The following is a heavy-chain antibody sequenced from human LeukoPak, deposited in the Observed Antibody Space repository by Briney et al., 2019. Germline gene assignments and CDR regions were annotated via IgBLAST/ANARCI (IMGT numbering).Heavy chain of an antibody. V-gene: IGHV3-21*01. CDR1: GFTFSSYN. Sequence: PGGSLRLSCAASGFTFSSYNMNWVRQAPGKGLEWVSSISSSSSYIYYADSVKGRFTISRDNAKNSLYLQMNSLRAEDTAVYYCARGGVPSSSSNYFDYWGQGTLVTVSS. CDR3: ARGGVPSSSSNYFDY. D-gene: IGHD6-6*01. CDR2: ISSSSSYI. J-gene: IGHJ4*02.